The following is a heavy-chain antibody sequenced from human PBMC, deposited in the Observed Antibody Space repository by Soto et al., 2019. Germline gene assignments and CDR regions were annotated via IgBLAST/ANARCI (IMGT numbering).Heavy chain of an antibody. J-gene: IGHJ5*02. Sequence: VQLVESGGGLVKPGGSLRLSCAASGFTFSDYHMTWIRQAPGQGLEWVSYISTTSTSTNYADTVKGRCTISRDSDKNSLYLQMNSLRAEATAVYYCARGGQQQLNAWGQGTLVTVSS. D-gene: IGHD6-13*01. CDR1: GFTFSDYH. V-gene: IGHV3-11*05. CDR3: ARGGQQQLNA. CDR2: ISTTSTST.